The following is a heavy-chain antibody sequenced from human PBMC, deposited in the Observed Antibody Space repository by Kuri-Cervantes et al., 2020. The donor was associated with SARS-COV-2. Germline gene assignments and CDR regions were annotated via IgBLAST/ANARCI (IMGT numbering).Heavy chain of an antibody. CDR1: GCSISTYY. V-gene: IGHV4-59*01. Sequence: SETLSLTCTVSGCSISTYYWSWIRQPPGKGLEWIGYLYYSGSTNYNPSLKSRVTISLDTSKNQFSLKLSSVTDADTAVYYCATGSYYVAYDYWGQGTLVTVSS. D-gene: IGHD1-26*01. CDR3: ATGSYYVAYDY. CDR2: LYYSGST. J-gene: IGHJ4*02.